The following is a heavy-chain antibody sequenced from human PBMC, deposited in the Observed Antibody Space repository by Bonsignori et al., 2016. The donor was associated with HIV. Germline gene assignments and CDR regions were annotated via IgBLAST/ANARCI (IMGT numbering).Heavy chain of an antibody. CDR2: IYSGGSST. J-gene: IGHJ5*02. D-gene: IGHD4-17*01. CDR3: AKGGDLNWFDP. CDR1: GFTFSSYA. V-gene: IGHV3-23*03. Sequence: GGSLRLSCAASGFTFSSYAMSWVRQAPGKGLEWVSVIYSGGSSTYYADSVKGRFTISRDNSKNTLYLQMNSLRAEDTAVYYCAKGGDLNWFDPWGQGTLVTVSS.